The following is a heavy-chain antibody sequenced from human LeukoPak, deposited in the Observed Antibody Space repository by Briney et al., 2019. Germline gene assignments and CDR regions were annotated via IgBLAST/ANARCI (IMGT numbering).Heavy chain of an antibody. CDR3: ARPRSVYDTNVYYTFDY. Sequence: GASVKVSCKASGYTFSSYAMHWVRQAPGQRLEWMGWIHAGNGNTKYSQDFQGRVTVTRDTSASTAYMELSSLRHEDMAAYYCARPRSVYDTNVYYTFDYWGQGTLVTVSS. D-gene: IGHD3-22*01. CDR2: IHAGNGNT. CDR1: GYTFSSYA. J-gene: IGHJ4*02. V-gene: IGHV1-3*03.